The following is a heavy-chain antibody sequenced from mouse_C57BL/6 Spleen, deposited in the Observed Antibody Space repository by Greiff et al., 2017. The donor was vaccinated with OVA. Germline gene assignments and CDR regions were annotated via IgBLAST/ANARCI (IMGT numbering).Heavy chain of an antibody. CDR3: ARGGDGYYGYFDV. CDR1: GYTFTSYW. V-gene: IGHV1-61*01. J-gene: IGHJ1*03. D-gene: IGHD2-3*01. Sequence: QVHVKQPGAELVRPGSSVKLSCKASGYTFTSYWMDWVKQRPGQGLEWIGNIYPSDSETHYNQKFKDKATLTVDKSSSTAYMQLSSLTSEDSAVYYCARGGDGYYGYFDVWGTGTTVTVSS. CDR2: IYPSDSET.